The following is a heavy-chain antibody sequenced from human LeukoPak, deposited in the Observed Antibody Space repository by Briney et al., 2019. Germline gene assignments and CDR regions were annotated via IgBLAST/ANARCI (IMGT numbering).Heavy chain of an antibody. Sequence: PGGSLRLSCAASGFTFSSYSMNWVRQAPGKGPEWVSYISSSSSTIYYADSVKGRFTISRDNAKNSLYLQMNSLRAEDTAVYYCARGTSFGFDPWGQGTLVTVSS. J-gene: IGHJ5*02. CDR3: ARGTSFGFDP. V-gene: IGHV3-48*01. D-gene: IGHD2-2*01. CDR2: ISSSSSTI. CDR1: GFTFSSYS.